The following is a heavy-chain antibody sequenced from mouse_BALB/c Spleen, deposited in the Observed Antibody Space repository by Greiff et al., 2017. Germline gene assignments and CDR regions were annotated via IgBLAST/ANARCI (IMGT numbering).Heavy chain of an antibody. CDR3: TRSKYGNYDWYFDV. J-gene: IGHJ1*01. D-gene: IGHD2-10*02. V-gene: IGHV1-5*01. CDR2: IYPGNSDT. CDR1: GYTFTSYW. Sequence: EVQLQQSGTVLARPGASVKMSCKASGYTFTSYWMHWVNQRPGQGLEWIGAIYPGNSDTSYNQKFKGKAKLTAVTSTSTAYMELSSLTNEDSAVYYCTRSKYGNYDWYFDVWGAGTTVTVSS.